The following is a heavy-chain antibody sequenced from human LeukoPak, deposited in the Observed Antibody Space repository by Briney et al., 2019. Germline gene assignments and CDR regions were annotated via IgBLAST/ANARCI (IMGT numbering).Heavy chain of an antibody. Sequence: ASVKVSCKASGYTFTGYYMHWVRQAHGRGLEWMGRISPNSGGTNYAQKFQGRVTMTRDTSISTAYMELSRLRSDDTAVYYCARDLGESWSPSQHWGQVTLVTVSS. D-gene: IGHD2-15*01. J-gene: IGHJ1*01. CDR2: ISPNSGGT. V-gene: IGHV1-2*06. CDR3: ARDLGESWSPSQH. CDR1: GYTFTGYY.